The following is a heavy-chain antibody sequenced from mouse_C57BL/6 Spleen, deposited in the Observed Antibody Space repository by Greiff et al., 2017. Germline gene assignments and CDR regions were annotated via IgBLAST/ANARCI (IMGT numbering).Heavy chain of an antibody. V-gene: IGHV1-69*01. CDR3: ATGPYFDY. J-gene: IGHJ2*01. D-gene: IGHD4-1*01. CDR2: IDPSDSYT. CDR1: GYTFTSYW. Sequence: QVQLQQSGAELVMPGASVKLSCKASGYTFTSYWMHWVKQRPGQGLEWIGEIDPSDSYTNYNQKFKGKSTLTVDKSSSTAYMQLSSLTSEDSAVYYCATGPYFDYWGQGTTLTVSS.